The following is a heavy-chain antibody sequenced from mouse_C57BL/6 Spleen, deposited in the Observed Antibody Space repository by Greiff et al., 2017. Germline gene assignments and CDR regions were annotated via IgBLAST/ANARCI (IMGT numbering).Heavy chain of an antibody. CDR3: ARQSSSSFFDY. CDR1: GFTFSSYG. CDR2: ISSGGSYT. V-gene: IGHV5-6*02. J-gene: IGHJ2*01. Sequence: DVKLVESGGDLVKPGGSLKLSCAASGFTFSSYGMSWVRQTPDKRLEWVATISSGGSYTYYPDSVKGRFTISRDNAKNTLYLQMSSLKSEDTAMYYCARQSSSSFFDYWGQGTTLTVSS. D-gene: IGHD1-1*01.